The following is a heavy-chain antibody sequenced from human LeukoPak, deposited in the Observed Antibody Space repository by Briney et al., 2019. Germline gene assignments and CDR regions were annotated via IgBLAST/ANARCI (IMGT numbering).Heavy chain of an antibody. V-gene: IGHV1-18*01. CDR1: GYTFTSYG. CDR3: ARSLVVPAAMGHYYFDY. CDR2: ISAYNGNT. D-gene: IGHD2-2*01. J-gene: IGHJ4*02. Sequence: ASVKVSCKASGYTFTSYGISWVRQAPGQGLEWMGWISAYNGNTNYAQKLQGRVTMTTDTSTSTACMELRSLRSDDTAVYYCARSLVVPAAMGHYYFDYWGQGTLVTVSS.